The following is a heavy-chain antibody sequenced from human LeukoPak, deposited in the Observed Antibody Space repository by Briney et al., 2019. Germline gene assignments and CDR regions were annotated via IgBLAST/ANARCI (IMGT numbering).Heavy chain of an antibody. J-gene: IGHJ4*02. V-gene: IGHV1-46*01. D-gene: IGHD3-22*01. CDR1: GYTFTSYY. CDR2: INPSGGST. Sequence: ASVKVSCKASGYTFTSYYMHWVRQAPGQGLEWMGIINPSGGSTSYAQKFRGRVTMTRDTSTSTVYMELSSLRSEDTAVYYCARELAGDYYDSSGYYPFDYWGQGTLVTVSS. CDR3: ARELAGDYYDSSGYYPFDY.